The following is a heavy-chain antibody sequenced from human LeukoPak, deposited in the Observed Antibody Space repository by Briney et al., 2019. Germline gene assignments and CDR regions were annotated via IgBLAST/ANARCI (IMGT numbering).Heavy chain of an antibody. J-gene: IGHJ4*02. CDR2: ISNDESNK. CDR3: ARCKNDYGDYVFDY. D-gene: IGHD4-17*01. V-gene: IGHV3-30*03. Sequence: GGSLRLSCAASGFTFSSSGMHWVRQAPGKGLEWVAVISNDESNKYYADSVKGRFTISRDNSKNTLYLQMNSLRAEDTAVYYCARCKNDYGDYVFDYWGQGTLVTVSS. CDR1: GFTFSSSG.